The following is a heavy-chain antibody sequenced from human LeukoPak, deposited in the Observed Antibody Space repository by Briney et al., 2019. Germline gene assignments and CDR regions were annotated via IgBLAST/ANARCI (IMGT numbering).Heavy chain of an antibody. V-gene: IGHV4-59*11. CDR1: GGSISSHY. D-gene: IGHD5-24*01. CDR2: IYYSGST. CDR3: ARGLVARGMATIYFDY. J-gene: IGHJ4*02. Sequence: SETLSLTCTVSGGSISSHYWSWIRQPPGKGLEWIGYIYYSGSTNYNPSLKRRVTISVDTSKNQFSLKLSSVTAADTAVYYCARGLVARGMATIYFDYWGQGTLVTVSS.